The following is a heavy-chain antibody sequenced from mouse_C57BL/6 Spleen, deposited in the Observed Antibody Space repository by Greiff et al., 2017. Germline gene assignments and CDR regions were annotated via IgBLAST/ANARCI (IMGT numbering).Heavy chain of an antibody. V-gene: IGHV3-1*01. CDR3: ARDRYGSSYRYFDV. J-gene: IGHJ1*03. CDR2: ISYSGST. Sequence: VQLQQSGPGMVKPSQSLSLTCTVTGYSITSGYDWHWIRHFPGNKLEWMGYISYSGSTNYNPSLKSRISITHDTSKNHFFLKLNSVTTEDTATYYCARDRYGSSYRYFDVWGTGTTVTVSA. D-gene: IGHD1-1*01. CDR1: GYSITSGYD.